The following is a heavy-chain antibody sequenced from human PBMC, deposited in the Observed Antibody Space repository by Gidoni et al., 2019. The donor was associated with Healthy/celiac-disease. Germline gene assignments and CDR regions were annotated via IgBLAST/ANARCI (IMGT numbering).Heavy chain of an antibody. CDR2: IDYSGST. Sequence: QVQLQESGPGLVKPSPTLSLTCTVSGGSISSGGYYWSWIRQHPGKGLAWIGYIDYSGSTYYNPSLKSRVTISVDTSKNQFSLKLSSVTAADTAVYYCAREGGGQVDNWFDPWGQGTLVTVSS. V-gene: IGHV4-31*03. CDR1: GGSISSGGYY. CDR3: AREGGGQVDNWFDP. J-gene: IGHJ5*02. D-gene: IGHD2-15*01.